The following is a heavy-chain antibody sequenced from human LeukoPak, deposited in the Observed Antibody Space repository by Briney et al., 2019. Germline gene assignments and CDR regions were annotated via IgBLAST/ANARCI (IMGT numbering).Heavy chain of an antibody. Sequence: SETLSLTCTVSGGSISSYYWTWIRQPAGKGLEWIGRIYTTGSTNYNPSLKSRVTMSVDTSENQFSLKLSSVTAADTAVYYCARDVVAAVGSFDYWGQGTQVTVSS. CDR3: ARDVVAAVGSFDY. V-gene: IGHV4-4*07. J-gene: IGHJ4*02. CDR1: GGSISSYY. CDR2: IYTTGST. D-gene: IGHD2-2*01.